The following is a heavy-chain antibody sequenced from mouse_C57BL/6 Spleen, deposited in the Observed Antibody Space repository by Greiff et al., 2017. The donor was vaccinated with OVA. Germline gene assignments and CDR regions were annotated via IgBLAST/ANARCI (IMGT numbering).Heavy chain of an antibody. Sequence: VQLQQSGAELVKPGASVKMSCKASGYTFTSYWITWVKQRPGPGLEWIGVIYPGSGSTNYNAKVKSKATLTVDTSSTTAYMQLSSLTSEDSAVYYCARRDYDGYWYFDVWGTGTTVTASS. J-gene: IGHJ1*03. CDR1: GYTFTSYW. CDR3: ARRDYDGYWYFDV. V-gene: IGHV1-55*01. D-gene: IGHD2-4*01. CDR2: IYPGSGST.